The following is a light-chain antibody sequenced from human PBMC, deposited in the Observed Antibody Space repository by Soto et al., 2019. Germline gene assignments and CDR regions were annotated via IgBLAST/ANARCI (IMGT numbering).Light chain of an antibody. V-gene: IGKV1-12*01. CDR1: QDTRYY. J-gene: IGKJ1*01. CDR2: GAT. CDR3: QQFSSFPQT. Sequence: DIRMTQSPSSVSASVGDRVTITCRASQDTRYYLAWYQQKPGQAPKLLIYGATNLQSGVPSRFSGGGSGTDFTLTITSLQPEDFATYYCQQFSSFPQTFGQGTKVDIK.